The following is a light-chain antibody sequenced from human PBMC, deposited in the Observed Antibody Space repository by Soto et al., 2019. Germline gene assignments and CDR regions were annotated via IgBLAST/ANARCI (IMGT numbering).Light chain of an antibody. CDR3: QQYGSSPMIT. CDR2: GAS. J-gene: IGKJ5*01. CDR1: QSVDSNY. V-gene: IGKV3-20*01. Sequence: EIVLTQSPGTLSLSPGERATLSCRASQSVDSNYLAWFQQKPGQAPRLLIFGASTRANGIPDTFSGSGSGTDFTLTISRLEPEDFAVYYCQQYGSSPMITFGQGTRLEIK.